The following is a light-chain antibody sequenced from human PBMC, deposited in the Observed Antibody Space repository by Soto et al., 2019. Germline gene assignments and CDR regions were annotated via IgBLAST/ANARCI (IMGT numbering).Light chain of an antibody. CDR1: SSDVGGYNY. CDR2: DVS. Sequence: QSVLTQPASVSGSPGQSITISCTGTSSDVGGYNYVSWYQPHPGKAPKLMIYDVSNRPSGVSNRFSGSKSGNTASLTISGLQAEDEADYYCSSSTSSSTYVVFGGGTKLTVL. J-gene: IGLJ2*01. CDR3: SSSTSSSTYVV. V-gene: IGLV2-14*01.